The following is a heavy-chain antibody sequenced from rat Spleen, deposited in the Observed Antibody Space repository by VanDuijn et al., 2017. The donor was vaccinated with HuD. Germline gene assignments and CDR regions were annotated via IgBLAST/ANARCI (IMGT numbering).Heavy chain of an antibody. CDR2: ISSGGST. V-gene: IGHV2S12*01. Sequence: QVQLKESGPGLVQPSQTLSLTCTVSGFSLTSNGVSWVRQPPGKGLEWIAAISSGGSTYYNSALKSRLSISRDTSKSQVFLKMNSLQTEDTAIYFCTRFHYSGDWGQGVMVTVSS. CDR1: GFSLTSNG. D-gene: IGHD1-1*01. CDR3: TRFHYSGD. J-gene: IGHJ2*01.